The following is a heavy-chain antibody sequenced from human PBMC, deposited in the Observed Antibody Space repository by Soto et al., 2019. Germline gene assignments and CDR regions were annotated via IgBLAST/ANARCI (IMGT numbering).Heavy chain of an antibody. CDR3: ARDHRGGCSSTSCYSLVGYFDS. V-gene: IGHV4-4*07. CDR2: IYTSGST. J-gene: IGHJ4*02. Sequence: QVQLQESGPGLVKPSETLSLTCTVSGGSISSYYWSWIRQPAGKGLEWIGRIYTSGSTNYNPSLTSRVTMSVDKSKNQFSLTLSSVTAADTAVYYCARDHRGGCSSTSCYSLVGYFDSWGQVTLVTVSS. D-gene: IGHD2-2*01. CDR1: GGSISSYY.